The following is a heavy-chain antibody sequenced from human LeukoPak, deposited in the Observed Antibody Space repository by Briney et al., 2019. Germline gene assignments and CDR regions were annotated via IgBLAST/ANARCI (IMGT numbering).Heavy chain of an antibody. Sequence: SETLSLTCTVSGASVSRYYWNWIRQSPGKGLEWIGYVYGSGSISFNPSLKSRVTISIDTSKNQFSLKMTSVTAADTAVYYCARGWSASSYFGYWGQGTLVTVSS. J-gene: IGHJ4*02. CDR1: GASVSRYY. D-gene: IGHD6-6*01. CDR3: ARGWSASSYFGY. V-gene: IGHV4-59*02. CDR2: VYGSGSI.